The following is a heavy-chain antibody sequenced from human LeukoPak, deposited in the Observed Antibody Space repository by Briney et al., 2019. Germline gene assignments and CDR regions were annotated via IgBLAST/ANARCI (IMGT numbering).Heavy chain of an antibody. J-gene: IGHJ3*02. CDR1: GGSFSGYY. D-gene: IGHD2-15*01. CDR3: ASLYCSGGSCYFVDAFDI. V-gene: IGHV4-34*01. Sequence: SETLSLTCAVYGGSFSGYYWSWIRQPPGKGLEWIGEINHSGSTNYNPSLKSRVTISVDTSKNQFSLKLSSVTAADTAVYYCASLYCSGGSCYFVDAFDIWGQGTMVTVSS. CDR2: INHSGST.